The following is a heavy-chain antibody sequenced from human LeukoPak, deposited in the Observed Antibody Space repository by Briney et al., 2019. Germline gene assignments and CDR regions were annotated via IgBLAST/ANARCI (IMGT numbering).Heavy chain of an antibody. D-gene: IGHD3-10*01. CDR2: INERGDIT. V-gene: IGHV3-23*01. CDR3: AKPLYPSGSSPLSH. CDR1: GFTFTTYA. J-gene: IGHJ4*02. Sequence: GGSLRLSCAASGFTFTTYAMTWVRQAPGKGLEWVSAINERGDITYYPDSLKGRFIVSRDNSINTLYPQMNSLRPEDTAVYYCAKPLYPSGSSPLSHWGQGTLVTVSS.